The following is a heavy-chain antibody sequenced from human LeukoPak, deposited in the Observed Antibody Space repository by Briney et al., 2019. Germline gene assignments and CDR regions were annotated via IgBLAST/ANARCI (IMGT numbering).Heavy chain of an antibody. J-gene: IGHJ4*02. CDR2: IYDSGST. D-gene: IGHD1-26*01. Sequence: SETLSLTCTVSGGSISSYYWSWIRQPPGKGLEWIGYIYDSGSTNYSPSLKSRVTMSVDTSKNQFSLKLTSVTAADTAVYYCARGGPPPSHADWGQGTLVTVSS. CDR3: ARGGPPPSHAD. CDR1: GGSISSYY. V-gene: IGHV4-59*01.